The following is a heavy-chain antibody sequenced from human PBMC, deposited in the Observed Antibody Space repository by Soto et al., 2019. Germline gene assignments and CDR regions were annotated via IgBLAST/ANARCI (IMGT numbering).Heavy chain of an antibody. CDR3: ARDLEVGVFGVVITDYYGMDV. CDR1: GFTFSSYS. J-gene: IGHJ6*02. Sequence: GGSLRLSCAASGFTFSSYSMNWVRQAPGKGLEWVSSISSSSSYIYYADSVKGRLTISRDNAKNSLYLQMNILRAEDTAVYYCARDLEVGVFGVVITDYYGMDVWGQGTTVTVSS. D-gene: IGHD3-3*01. V-gene: IGHV3-21*01. CDR2: ISSSSSYI.